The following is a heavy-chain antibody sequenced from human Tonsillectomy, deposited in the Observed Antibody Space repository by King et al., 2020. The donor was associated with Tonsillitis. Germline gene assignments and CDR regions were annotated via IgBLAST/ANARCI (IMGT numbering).Heavy chain of an antibody. Sequence: VQLVESGGGLVQPGGSLTLSCAASGFTFSHYAMTWVRQAPRKGLEWASTISTSGGSTYYADSVKGRFTISRDNSKNTLYLQMNSLRAEDTAVYYCARHYYGFWSTYYDYYFMDVWGKGTTVTVSS. CDR3: ARHYYGFWSTYYDYYFMDV. J-gene: IGHJ6*03. V-gene: IGHV3-23*04. CDR2: ISTSGGST. CDR1: GFTFSHYA. D-gene: IGHD3-3*01.